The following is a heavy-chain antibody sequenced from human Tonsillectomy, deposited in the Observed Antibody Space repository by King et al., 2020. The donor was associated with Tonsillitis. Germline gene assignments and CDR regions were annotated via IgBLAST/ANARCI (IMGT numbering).Heavy chain of an antibody. D-gene: IGHD3-10*01. J-gene: IGHJ4*02. CDR2: ISYDGSNK. CDR3: ANPGGY. CDR1: GFTFSSYG. Sequence: VQLVESGGGVVQPGRSLRLSCAASGFTFSSYGMHWVRQAPGKGLEWVAVISYDGSNKYYADSVKGRFTISRDNSKNTLYLQMNSLRAEDTAVYYCANPGGYWGQGTLVTVSS. V-gene: IGHV3-30*18.